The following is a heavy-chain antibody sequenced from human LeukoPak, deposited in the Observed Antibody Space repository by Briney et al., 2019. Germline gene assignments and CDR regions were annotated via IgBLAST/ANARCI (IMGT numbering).Heavy chain of an antibody. J-gene: IGHJ6*02. D-gene: IGHD3-16*01. CDR3: VKFGVDYDMGV. CDR2: IHYSGRA. Sequence: SETLSLTCTVSGDSISGSYWTWVRQPPGQGLEWIGQIHYSGRADYNPSLKRRITISVDTSKDQMSLTLTSVTAADTAIYYCVKFGVDYDMGVWGQGTTVTVSS. V-gene: IGHV4-59*01. CDR1: GDSISGSY.